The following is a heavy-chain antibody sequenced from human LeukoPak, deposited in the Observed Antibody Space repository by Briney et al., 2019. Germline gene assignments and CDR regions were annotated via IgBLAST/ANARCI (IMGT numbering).Heavy chain of an antibody. D-gene: IGHD2-2*01. J-gene: IGHJ6*02. CDR3: ARDPPYCSSTSCYGNGMDV. CDR1: GFTFSIYA. CDR2: ISGSDGTT. Sequence: GGSLRLSCAASGFTFSIYAMSWVRQAPGRGLEWVSVISGSDGTTYYADSVKGRFTISRDNAKNSLYLQMNSLRDEDTAVYYCARDPPYCSSTSCYGNGMDVWGQGTTVTVSS. V-gene: IGHV3-23*01.